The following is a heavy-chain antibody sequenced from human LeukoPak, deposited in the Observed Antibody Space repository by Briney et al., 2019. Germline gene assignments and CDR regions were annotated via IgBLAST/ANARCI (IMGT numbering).Heavy chain of an antibody. CDR3: GSFRYEAAAEF. CDR2: IEPGGTKT. V-gene: IGHV3-7*01. Sequence: GGSLRLSCEGVGFTLSSYWMTWVRQAPGEGPEWVANIEPGGTKTYYVDPVKGRFTISRDNAKNLLFLQMNSLRAEDSAVYYRGSFRYEAAAEFWGQGTPVIVSS. J-gene: IGHJ4*02. CDR1: GFTLSSYW. D-gene: IGHD2-2*01.